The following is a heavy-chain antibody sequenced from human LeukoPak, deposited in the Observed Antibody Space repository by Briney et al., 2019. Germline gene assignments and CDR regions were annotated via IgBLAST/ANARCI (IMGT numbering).Heavy chain of an antibody. CDR3: AKDIGRWLQSYSDF. D-gene: IGHD5-24*01. V-gene: IGHV3-9*01. Sequence: PGRSLRLSCAASGFTFDDYAMHWVRQAPGKGLEWVSGISWNSGSKGYAESVKGRFTISRDNAKNSLYLQMNSLRAEDTALYYCAKDIGRWLQSYSDFWGQGTLVTVSS. CDR1: GFTFDDYA. CDR2: ISWNSGSK. J-gene: IGHJ4*02.